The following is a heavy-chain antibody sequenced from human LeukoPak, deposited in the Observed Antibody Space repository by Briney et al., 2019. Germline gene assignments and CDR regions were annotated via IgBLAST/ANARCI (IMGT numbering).Heavy chain of an antibody. CDR1: GFTFDDYA. CDR3: AKEPAGPGYYGDY. Sequence: GRSLRLSCAASGFTFDDYAMHWVRHVPGKGLEWVSSITWNSGTINYADSVKGRFTISRDSSKNTLYLQMNSLRAEDTAVYYCAKEPAGPGYYGDYWGQGTLVTVSS. CDR2: ITWNSGTI. D-gene: IGHD3-22*01. V-gene: IGHV3-9*01. J-gene: IGHJ4*02.